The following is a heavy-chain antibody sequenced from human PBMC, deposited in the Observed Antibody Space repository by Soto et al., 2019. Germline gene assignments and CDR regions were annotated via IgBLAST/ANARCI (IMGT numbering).Heavy chain of an antibody. J-gene: IGHJ5*02. V-gene: IGHV2-5*02. CDR2: IYWDDDK. Sequence: QITLKESGPTLVKPTQTLTLTCTFSGFSLSASAAGVGWIRQPPGKALEWLAVIYWDDDKRYSPSLKSRLSITQDTSKDQVVLTMINMYPVDTGTYYCAHTRGGGNSAWFDPWRQGTLVTVSP. CDR3: AHTRGGGNSAWFDP. CDR1: GFSLSASAAG. D-gene: IGHD2-21*02.